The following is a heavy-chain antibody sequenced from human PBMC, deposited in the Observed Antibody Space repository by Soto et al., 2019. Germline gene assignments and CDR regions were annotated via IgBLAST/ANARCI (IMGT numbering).Heavy chain of an antibody. CDR3: AKVDPPSSGHSDYFLH. Sequence: EVLLVESGGDLVPPGRSLRLSCAASGFTFDEYAMHWVRQAPGKGLEWVSSITWNGVRKGYADSVQGRFTISRDNAKNSLYLQMNKLRPEDTALYYCAKVDPPSSGHSDYFLHWGQGTLVTVSS. CDR1: GFTFDEYA. D-gene: IGHD6-19*01. CDR2: ITWNGVRK. V-gene: IGHV3-9*01. J-gene: IGHJ1*01.